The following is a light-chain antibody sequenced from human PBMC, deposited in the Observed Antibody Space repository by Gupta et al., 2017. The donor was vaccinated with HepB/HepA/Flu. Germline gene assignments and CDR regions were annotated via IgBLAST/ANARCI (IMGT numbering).Light chain of an antibody. Sequence: QSALTPPPSVSGSPGPSTTISCTGTSSDVGGYSYVSWYQPRPGKAPQLIIHSVTEPPSGVPDWFSASKSDTTASLTISGRQADDEADYHCCSYAGSATWVFGGGTKLTVL. CDR2: SVT. J-gene: IGLJ3*02. CDR3: CSYAGSATWV. V-gene: IGLV2-11*01. CDR1: SSDVGGYSY.